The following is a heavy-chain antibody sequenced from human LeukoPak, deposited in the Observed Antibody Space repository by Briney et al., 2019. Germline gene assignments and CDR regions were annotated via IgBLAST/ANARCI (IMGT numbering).Heavy chain of an antibody. CDR3: AKNSYDILTDYYFDY. Sequence: GGSLRLSCAASGFTFSSYWMSWVRQAPGKGLEWVANIKQDGSEKYYVDSVKGRFTISRDNAKNSLYLQMNSLRAEDTAVYYCAKNSYDILTDYYFDYWGQGTLVTVSS. J-gene: IGHJ4*02. D-gene: IGHD3-9*01. CDR2: IKQDGSEK. V-gene: IGHV3-7*01. CDR1: GFTFSSYW.